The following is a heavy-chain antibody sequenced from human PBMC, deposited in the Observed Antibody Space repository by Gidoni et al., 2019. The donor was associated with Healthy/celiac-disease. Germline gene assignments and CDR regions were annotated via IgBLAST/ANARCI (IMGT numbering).Heavy chain of an antibody. D-gene: IGHD3-10*01. J-gene: IGHJ6*02. CDR2: FDPEDGET. CDR3: ATDEPGRITMVRGVNYYGMDV. Sequence: QVQLVQSGAEVKKPGASVKVSCKVSGYTLTELSMHWVRQAPGKGLEWMGGFDPEDGETIYAQKFQGRVTMTEDTSTDTAYMELSSLRSEDTAVYYCATDEPGRITMVRGVNYYGMDVWGQGTTVTVSS. CDR1: GYTLTELS. V-gene: IGHV1-24*01.